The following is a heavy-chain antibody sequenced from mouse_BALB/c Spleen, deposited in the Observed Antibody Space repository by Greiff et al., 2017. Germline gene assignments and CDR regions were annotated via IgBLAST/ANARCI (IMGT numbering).Heavy chain of an antibody. J-gene: IGHJ1*01. Sequence: DLVKPGASVKLSCKASGYTFTSYWINWIKQRPGQGLEWIGRIAPGSGSTYYNEMFKGKATLTVDKSSSTAYMQLSSLTSEDSAVYYCARRDYYGSSWYFDVWGAGTTVTVSS. CDR3: ARRDYYGSSWYFDV. D-gene: IGHD1-1*01. CDR1: GYTFTSYW. CDR2: IAPGSGST. V-gene: IGHV1S41*01.